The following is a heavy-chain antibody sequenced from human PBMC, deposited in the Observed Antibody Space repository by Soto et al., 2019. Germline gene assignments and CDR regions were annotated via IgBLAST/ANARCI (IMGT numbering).Heavy chain of an antibody. Sequence: SETLSLTCTVSGGSISSGDYYWSWIRQPPGKGLEWIGYIYYSGSTYYNPSLKSRVTISVDTSKNQFSLKLSSVTAADTAVYYCARDRASITMVRGGPDAFDIWGQGTMVTVS. D-gene: IGHD3-10*01. V-gene: IGHV4-30-4*01. CDR2: IYYSGST. CDR3: ARDRASITMVRGGPDAFDI. J-gene: IGHJ3*02. CDR1: GGSISSGDYY.